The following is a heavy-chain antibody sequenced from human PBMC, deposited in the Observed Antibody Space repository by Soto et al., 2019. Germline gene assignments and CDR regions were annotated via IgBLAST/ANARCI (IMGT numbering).Heavy chain of an antibody. CDR2: IYYSVST. CDR1: GGSISSGDYY. Sequence: QVQLQESGPGLVKPSQTLSLTCTVSGGSISSGDYYWSWIRQPPGKGLEWIGYIYYSVSTYFNPSLRSRVTISVDTSKNQFSLKLSSVTAAYTAVYYCARGISMVRGVLYYFDFWGQGTLVTVSS. J-gene: IGHJ4*02. CDR3: ARGISMVRGVLYYFDF. V-gene: IGHV4-30-4*01. D-gene: IGHD3-10*01.